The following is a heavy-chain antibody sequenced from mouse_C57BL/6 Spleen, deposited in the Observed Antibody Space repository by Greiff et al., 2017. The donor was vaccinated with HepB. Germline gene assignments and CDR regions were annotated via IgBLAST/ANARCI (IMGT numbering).Heavy chain of an antibody. CDR1: GFNFSNYW. J-gene: IGHJ4*01. D-gene: IGHD4-1*01. V-gene: IGHV6-3*01. CDR2: IRLKSDNYAT. Sequence: EVKLMESGGGLVQPGGSMKLSCVASGFNFSNYWMNWVRQSPEKGLEWVAQIRLKSDNYATHYAESVKGRFTISRDDSKSSVYLQMNNLRAEDTGIYYCAVPWDRYAMDYWGQGTSVTVSS. CDR3: AVPWDRYAMDY.